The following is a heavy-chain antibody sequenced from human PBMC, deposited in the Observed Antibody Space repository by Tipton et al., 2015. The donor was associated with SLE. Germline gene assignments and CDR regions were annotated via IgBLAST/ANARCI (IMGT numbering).Heavy chain of an antibody. CDR2: IYTGGFT. CDR3: AREGITDYAMDV. J-gene: IGHJ6*02. CDR1: GFNVRTKY. Sequence: SLRLSCAASGFNVRTKYLSWVRQAPGKGLEWVSVIYTGGFTYYGDSVKGRFTISRDNAKNSLFLQMNSLRAEDTAVYYCAREGITDYAMDVWGQGTTITVSS. D-gene: IGHD1-14*01. V-gene: IGHV3-53*01.